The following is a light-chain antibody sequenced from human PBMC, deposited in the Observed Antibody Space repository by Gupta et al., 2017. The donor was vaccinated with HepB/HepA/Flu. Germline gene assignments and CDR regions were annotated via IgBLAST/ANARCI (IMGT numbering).Light chain of an antibody. J-gene: IGLJ2*01. CDR3: CSSAGADSIYI. Sequence: QSALTQPASVSGSPGESITISCTGTISDIGSNNLVSWFQHHPGKGPKLFIYEVSRRPSGVSNRFSASKSDITASLTISGLQAEDEADYYCCSSAGADSIYIFGGGTKLTVL. CDR2: EVS. CDR1: ISDIGSNNL. V-gene: IGLV2-23*02.